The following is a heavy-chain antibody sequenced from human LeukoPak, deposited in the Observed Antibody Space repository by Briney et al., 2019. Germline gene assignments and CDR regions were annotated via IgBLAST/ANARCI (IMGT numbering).Heavy chain of an antibody. D-gene: IGHD2/OR15-2a*01. CDR2: ISSSGFI. Sequence: GGSLRLSCAASGFTFSSYAMSWVRQAPGKGLEWVSSISSSGFIYYADSVKGRFTISRDNAENSLYLQMKSLRAEDTAVYYCASDVRTTVNWGQGTLVTVSS. J-gene: IGHJ1*01. CDR3: ASDVRTTVN. CDR1: GFTFSSYA. V-gene: IGHV3-21*01.